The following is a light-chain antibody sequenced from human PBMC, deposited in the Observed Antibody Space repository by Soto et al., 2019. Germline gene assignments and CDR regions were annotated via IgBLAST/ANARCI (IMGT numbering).Light chain of an antibody. V-gene: IGKV1-39*01. CDR1: QSISSY. Sequence: DIQMTQSPSSLSASVGDRVTITCRASQSISSYLNWYQQKPGKAPKLLIYAASSLQSGVPSRFSGSGSGTDFTLTISSLQPEXFAXXXXXQXYSTPRTFGQGTKVEIK. CDR2: AAS. CDR3: XQXYSTPRT. J-gene: IGKJ1*01.